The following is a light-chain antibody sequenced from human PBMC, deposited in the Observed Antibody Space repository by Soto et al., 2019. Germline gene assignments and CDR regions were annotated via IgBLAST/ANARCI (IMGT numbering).Light chain of an antibody. Sequence: SVLTQPASVSGSPGQSITISCTGTSSDVGVYNYVSWYQLHPGKAPKLMIFGVTNRPSGVSDRFSGSKSGNTASLTISGLQADDEADYYCVSYTTSSSTPYVFGTGTKVTVL. CDR1: SSDVGVYNY. J-gene: IGLJ1*01. V-gene: IGLV2-14*01. CDR2: GVT. CDR3: VSYTTSSSTPYV.